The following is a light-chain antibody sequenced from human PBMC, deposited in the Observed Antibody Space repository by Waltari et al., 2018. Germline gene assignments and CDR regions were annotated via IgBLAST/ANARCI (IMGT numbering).Light chain of an antibody. Sequence: SSELTQDPAVSVALGQTVGFTCQGDSPRTSSSSWYQLKPGQAPVLVIYGKDNRPPGISDRISGYSSGTASSLAITGAQAEDEAGYYCSSRNGRANHVVFAGGTKVTVL. V-gene: IGLV3-19*01. CDR2: GKD. J-gene: IGLJ2*01. CDR1: SPRTSS. CDR3: SSRNGRANHVV.